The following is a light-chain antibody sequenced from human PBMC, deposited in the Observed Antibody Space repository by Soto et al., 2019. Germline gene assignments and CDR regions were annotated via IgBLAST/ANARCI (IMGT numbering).Light chain of an antibody. CDR2: GNS. CDR3: QSYDSILSGVV. Sequence: QSVLTQTPSVSGAPGQRVTISCTGSSSNIGAGYDVHWYQQLPGTAPKLLIYGNSNRPSGVPDRFSGSKSGTSASLAITGLNAEDEADYYCQSYDSILSGVVFGGGTKLTVL. V-gene: IGLV1-40*01. CDR1: SSNIGAGYD. J-gene: IGLJ2*01.